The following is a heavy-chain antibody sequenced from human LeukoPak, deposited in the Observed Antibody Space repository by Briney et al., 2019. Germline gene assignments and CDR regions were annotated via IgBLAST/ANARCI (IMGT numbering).Heavy chain of an antibody. CDR3: ARGLRGYCSGGSCYRGAFDI. CDR2: INPNSGGT. V-gene: IGHV1-2*02. CDR1: GYTFTGYY. Sequence: ASVKVSCKASGYTFTGYYMHWVRQAPGQGLEWMGWINPNSGGTNYAQKFQGRVTMTRDTSIITAYMELSRLRSDDTAVYYCARGLRGYCSGGSCYRGAFDIWGQGTMVTVSS. D-gene: IGHD2-15*01. J-gene: IGHJ3*02.